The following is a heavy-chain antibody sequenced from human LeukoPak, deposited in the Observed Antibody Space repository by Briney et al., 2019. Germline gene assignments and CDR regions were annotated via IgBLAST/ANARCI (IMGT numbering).Heavy chain of an antibody. CDR1: GFTFSTYN. CDR2: ISGSGGSA. D-gene: IGHD3-10*01. Sequence: PGGSLRLSCAASGFTFSTYNMNWVRQAPGKGLEWVSAISGSGGSAYYADSVKGRFTISRDNSKNTLYLQMNSLRAEDTAVYYCAKAPYGSGSYTFEYWGQGTLVTVSS. CDR3: AKAPYGSGSYTFEY. V-gene: IGHV3-23*01. J-gene: IGHJ4*02.